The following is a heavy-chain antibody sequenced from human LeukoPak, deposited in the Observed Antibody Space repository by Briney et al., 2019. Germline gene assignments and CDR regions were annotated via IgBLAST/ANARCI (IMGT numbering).Heavy chain of an antibody. CDR1: GFTFSSYA. J-gene: IGHJ4*02. Sequence: GGSLRLSCAASGFTFSSYAMSGVRQAPGKGLEWVSAISGSGGSTYYADSVKGRFTISRDNSKNTLYLQMNSLRAEDTAVYYCAKDLGSIFGVVTYYFDYWGQGTLVTVSS. D-gene: IGHD3-3*01. V-gene: IGHV3-23*01. CDR2: ISGSGGST. CDR3: AKDLGSIFGVVTYYFDY.